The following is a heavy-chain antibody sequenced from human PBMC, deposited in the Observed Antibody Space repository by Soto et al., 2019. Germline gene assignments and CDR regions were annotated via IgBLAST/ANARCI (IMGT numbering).Heavy chain of an antibody. J-gene: IGHJ4*02. D-gene: IGHD5-18*01. CDR2: INHLTTT. CDR1: CGSFSSYH. V-gene: IGHV4-34*01. CDR3: ARGYDTALAPIF. Sequence: PSETLSLTCAVYCGSFSSYHWSWIRQTPGKGLGWIGEINHLTTTNYNPSLKSRVIISLDTPKNQFSLKLSSVTAADTAVYYCARGYDTALAPIFWGQGILVT.